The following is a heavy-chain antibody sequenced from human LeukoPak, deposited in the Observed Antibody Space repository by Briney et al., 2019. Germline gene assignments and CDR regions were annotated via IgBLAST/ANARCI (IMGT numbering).Heavy chain of an antibody. J-gene: IGHJ4*02. Sequence: PGGSLRLSCAASGFTVSSNYMSWVRQAPGKGLEWVSVIYGGGSTYYADSVKGRFTISRDNAKNSLYLQMNSLRAEDTAVYYCARDDHHSSGWAIDYWGQGTLVTVSS. CDR1: GFTVSSNY. D-gene: IGHD6-19*01. CDR2: IYGGGST. CDR3: ARDDHHSSGWAIDY. V-gene: IGHV3-53*01.